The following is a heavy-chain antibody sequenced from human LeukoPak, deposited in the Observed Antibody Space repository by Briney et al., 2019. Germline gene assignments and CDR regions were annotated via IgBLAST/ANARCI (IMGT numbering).Heavy chain of an antibody. CDR1: GGSISSGDYY. CDR3: ARELSYSLSRSYYFDY. V-gene: IGHV4-30-4*08. CDR2: IYYSGST. Sequence: PSETLSLTCTVSGGSISSGDYYWSWIRQPPGKGLEWIGYIYYSGSTYYNPSLKSRVTISVDTSKNQFSLKLSSVTAADTAAYYCARELSYSLSRSYYFDYWGQGTLVTVSS. J-gene: IGHJ4*02. D-gene: IGHD4-11*01.